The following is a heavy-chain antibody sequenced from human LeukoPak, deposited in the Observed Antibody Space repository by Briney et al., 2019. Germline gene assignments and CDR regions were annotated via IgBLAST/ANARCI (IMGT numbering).Heavy chain of an antibody. Sequence: PGGSLGLSCAASGFTFSNYNMNWVRQAPGKGLEWVSYISSSSTTIHYADSVRGRFTISRDNARNSLYLQMNSLRAEDTAVYYCARDFLEDVYWGQGTLVTVSS. V-gene: IGHV3-48*01. CDR1: GFTFSNYN. CDR3: ARDFLEDVY. CDR2: ISSSSTTI. D-gene: IGHD3-3*01. J-gene: IGHJ4*02.